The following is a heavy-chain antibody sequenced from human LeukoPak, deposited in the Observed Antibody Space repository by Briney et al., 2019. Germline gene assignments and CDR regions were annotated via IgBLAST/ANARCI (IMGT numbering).Heavy chain of an antibody. CDR2: XSGSGGST. D-gene: IGHD2-8*01. CDR3: AKPPSLDVMVYARWFDP. V-gene: IGHV3-23*01. Sequence: GGSLRLSCAASGFXXSXXXXXXVXXXPXKXXEXVSXXSGSGGSTYYADAVKGRFTISRDNSKNTLYLQMNSLRAEDTAVYYCAKPPSLDVMVYARWFDPWGQGTLVTVSS. CDR1: GFXXSXXX. J-gene: IGHJ5*02.